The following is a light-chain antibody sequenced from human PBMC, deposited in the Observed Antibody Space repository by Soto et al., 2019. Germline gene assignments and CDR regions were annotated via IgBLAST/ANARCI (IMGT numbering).Light chain of an antibody. CDR3: QQSYSAPWT. CDR2: GAS. CDR1: QSIRSY. V-gene: IGKV1-39*01. Sequence: DIQMTQSPSSLSASVGDRVTITCRASQSIRSYLNWYQQKPGKVPKLLIYGASSVQSGVPSRFSGGGSGTDFTLTISSLQPEDYAAYYCQQSYSAPWTFGQGTEVEIK. J-gene: IGKJ1*01.